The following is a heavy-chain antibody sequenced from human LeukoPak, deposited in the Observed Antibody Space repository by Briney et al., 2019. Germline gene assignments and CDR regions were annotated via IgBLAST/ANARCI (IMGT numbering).Heavy chain of an antibody. J-gene: IGHJ4*02. CDR2: ISSSSTI. D-gene: IGHD3-9*01. CDR1: GFTFSSYW. Sequence: GGSLRLSCAASGFTFSSYWMTWVRQAPGKGLEWVSYISSSSTIYYADSVKGRFTISRDNAKNSLYLQMNSLRAEDTAVYYCARVLRYFDWLSPPDYWGQGTLVTVSS. V-gene: IGHV3-48*01. CDR3: ARVLRYFDWLSPPDY.